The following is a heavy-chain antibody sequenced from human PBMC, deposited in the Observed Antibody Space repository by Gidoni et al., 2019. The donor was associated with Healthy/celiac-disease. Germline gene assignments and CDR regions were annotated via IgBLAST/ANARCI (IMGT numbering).Heavy chain of an antibody. J-gene: IGHJ4*02. Sequence: EVQLLESGGGLVQPGGSLRLSGAAPGFTFGRYAMSWVRQAPGKGLGWVSAISGSGGSTYYADSVKGRFTISRDNSKNTLYLQMNSLRAEDTAVYCCAKESGVYGDYSGYWGQGTLVTVSS. CDR1: GFTFGRYA. CDR3: AKESGVYGDYSGY. CDR2: ISGSGGST. D-gene: IGHD4-17*01. V-gene: IGHV3-23*01.